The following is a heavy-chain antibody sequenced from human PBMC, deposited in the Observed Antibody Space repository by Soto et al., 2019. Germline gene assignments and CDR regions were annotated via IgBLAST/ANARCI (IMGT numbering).Heavy chain of an antibody. J-gene: IGHJ6*02. CDR3: AKSMSGTDYYYYGMDV. V-gene: IGHV3-33*06. Sequence: QVQLVESGGGVVQPGRSLRLSYAASGFTFSSFGMHWVRQAPGKGLEWVAVIWYDVSNKYYVDSVKGRFTISRDNSKNTLYLQMNSLRDEDTAVYYCAKSMSGTDYYYYGMDVWGQGTTVTVSS. CDR1: GFTFSSFG. D-gene: IGHD6-13*01. CDR2: IWYDVSNK.